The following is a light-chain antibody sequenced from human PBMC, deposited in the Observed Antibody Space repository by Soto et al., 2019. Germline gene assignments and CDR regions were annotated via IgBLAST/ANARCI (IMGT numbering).Light chain of an antibody. CDR2: QDS. V-gene: IGLV3-1*01. Sequence: SYELTQPPSVAVSPGQTASITGSGDKLGDKYACWYQQKPGQSPVLVTYQDSKRPSGIPERFSGSNSGNTATLTISGTQAMDEADYYCQAWDSSTVVFGGGAQLTVL. J-gene: IGLJ2*01. CDR1: KLGDKY. CDR3: QAWDSSTVV.